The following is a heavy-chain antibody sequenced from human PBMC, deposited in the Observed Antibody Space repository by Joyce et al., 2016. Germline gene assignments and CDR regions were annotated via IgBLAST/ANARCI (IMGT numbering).Heavy chain of an antibody. D-gene: IGHD1-14*01. CDR1: GFIFGDYG. CDR3: TRDRYTTDY. V-gene: IGHV3-49*04. J-gene: IGHJ4*02. Sequence: EVQLVESGGGLVQPGRSLRLSCTASGFIFGDYGMSWVRQAPGKGLEWVVFIRTKDYGGTSEYAASVKGRFTISRDDSKSLAYLQMNSLKTDDTAVYYCTRDRYTTDYWGQGTLVTVSS. CDR2: IRTKDYGGTS.